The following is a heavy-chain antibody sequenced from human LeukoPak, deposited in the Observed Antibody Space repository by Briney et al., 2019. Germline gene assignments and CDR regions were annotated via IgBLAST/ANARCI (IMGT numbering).Heavy chain of an antibody. CDR1: GFTFSAYA. Sequence: PGGSLRLSCEASGFTFSAYAMTWVRQAPGQGLEWVSAISGSGGSTYYADSVKGRFTISRDNSKNTLYLQMNSLRAEDTAVYYCAKDLSRHIVVVTALVDYWGQGSLVTVSS. CDR3: AKDLSRHIVVVTALVDY. D-gene: IGHD2-21*02. CDR2: ISGSGGST. V-gene: IGHV3-23*01. J-gene: IGHJ4*02.